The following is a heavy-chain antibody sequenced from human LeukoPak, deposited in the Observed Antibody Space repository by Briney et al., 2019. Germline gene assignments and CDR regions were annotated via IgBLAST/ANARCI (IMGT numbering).Heavy chain of an antibody. CDR1: GYTLTELS. CDR3: ARYMGWEQLPPLDAFDI. D-gene: IGHD1-26*01. CDR2: FDPEDGET. V-gene: IGHV1-24*01. J-gene: IGHJ3*02. Sequence: GASVKVSCKVSGYTLTELSMHWVRQAPGKGLEWMGGFDPEDGETIYAQKFQGRVTMTEDTSTDTAYMELSSLRSEDTAVYYCARYMGWEQLPPLDAFDIWGQGTMVTVSS.